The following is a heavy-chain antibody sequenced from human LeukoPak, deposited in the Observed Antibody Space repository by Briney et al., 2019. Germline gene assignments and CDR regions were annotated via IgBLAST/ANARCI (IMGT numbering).Heavy chain of an antibody. CDR1: GFTFSSYA. V-gene: IGHV3-66*01. D-gene: IGHD6-13*01. CDR2: IYSGGST. J-gene: IGHJ6*03. Sequence: GGSPRLSCAASGFTFSSYAMSWVRQAPGKGLEWVSVIYSGGSTYCADSVKGRFTISRDNSKNTLYLQMNSLRAEDTAVYYCARVTVGIASYYYYYMDVWGKGTTVTISS. CDR3: ARVTVGIASYYYYYMDV.